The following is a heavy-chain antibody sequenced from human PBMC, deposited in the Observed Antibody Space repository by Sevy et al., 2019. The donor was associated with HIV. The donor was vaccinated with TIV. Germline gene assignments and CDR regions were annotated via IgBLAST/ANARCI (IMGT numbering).Heavy chain of an antibody. CDR1: GGSFSGYY. D-gene: IGHD3-22*01. CDR3: ARGRGSSGYYRNDAFDI. J-gene: IGHJ3*02. Sequence: SETLSLTCAVYGGSFSGYYWSWIRQPPGKGLEWIGEINHSGSTNYNPSLKSRITISVDTSKNQFSRKLSSVTAADTAGYYCARGRGSSGYYRNDAFDIWGQGTMVTVSS. V-gene: IGHV4-34*01. CDR2: INHSGST.